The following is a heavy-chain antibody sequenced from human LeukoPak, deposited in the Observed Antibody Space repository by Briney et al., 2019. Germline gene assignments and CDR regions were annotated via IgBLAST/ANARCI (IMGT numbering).Heavy chain of an antibody. D-gene: IGHD4-11*01. CDR1: GASISSGGYF. Sequence: SETLSLTCTVSGASISSGGYFWSWIRQHPVKGLEWIGYIYYSGSTDYNPSLKSRVTISVDTSKNQFSLKLSSVTAADTAVYYCARGRDYSNSVAGWFDPWGQGTLVTVSS. J-gene: IGHJ5*02. V-gene: IGHV4-31*03. CDR2: IYYSGST. CDR3: ARGRDYSNSVAGWFDP.